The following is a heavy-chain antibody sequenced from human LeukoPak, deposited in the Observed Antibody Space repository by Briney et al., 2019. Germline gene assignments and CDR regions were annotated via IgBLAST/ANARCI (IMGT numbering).Heavy chain of an antibody. CDR3: ARRQYSSSWYEYYFDY. CDR2: INAGNGDT. CDR1: GYTFTSYA. Sequence: ASVKGSCKASGYTFTSYAMHWVRQAPGQRLDWMGWINAGNGDTKYSQKFQGRVTITRDTSASTAYMELSSLRSEDTAVYYCARRQYSSSWYEYYFDYWGQGTLVTVSS. J-gene: IGHJ4*02. D-gene: IGHD6-13*01. V-gene: IGHV1-3*01.